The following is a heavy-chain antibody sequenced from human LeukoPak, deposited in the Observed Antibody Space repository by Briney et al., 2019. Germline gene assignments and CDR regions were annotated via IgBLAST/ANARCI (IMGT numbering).Heavy chain of an antibody. J-gene: IGHJ4*02. V-gene: IGHV3-53*01. Sequence: GGSLRLSCAASEFTFSRHYMGWIRRAPEKGLEWVSTINTGDITFYANSVKGRFTISRDNSKNALFLQMNSLRAEDTAIYYCVKGGFTYYDDWGQGTLVTVSS. CDR3: VKGGFTYYDD. CDR1: EFTFSRHY. D-gene: IGHD3-22*01. CDR2: INTGDIT.